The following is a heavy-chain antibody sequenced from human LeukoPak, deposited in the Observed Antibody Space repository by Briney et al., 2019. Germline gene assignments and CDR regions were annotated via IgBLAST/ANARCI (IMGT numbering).Heavy chain of an antibody. D-gene: IGHD3-22*01. CDR1: GYSFTSYW. J-gene: IGHJ4*02. CDR2: IYPCDSDT. Sequence: GESLKISCKGSGYSFTSYWIGWVRQMPGKGLEWMGIIYPCDSDTRYSPSFQGQVTISADKSISTAYLQWSSLKASDTAMYYCARPGYYYDSSGYYPYYFDYWGQGTLVTVSS. V-gene: IGHV5-51*01. CDR3: ARPGYYYDSSGYYPYYFDY.